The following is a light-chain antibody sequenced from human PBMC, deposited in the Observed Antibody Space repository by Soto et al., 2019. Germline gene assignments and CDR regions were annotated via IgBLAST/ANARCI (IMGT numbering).Light chain of an antibody. J-gene: IGLJ1*01. V-gene: IGLV2-14*03. CDR2: DVS. Sequence: QSALTQPDSVSGSPGQSITISCTGTSSDVGAYNFVSWYQQHPGKVPKLMIFDVSSRPLGVSDRFSGAKSGNTASLTISGLQAEDEGDYYCSSYTSSSTHVFGSGTKLTVL. CDR1: SSDVGAYNF. CDR3: SSYTSSSTHV.